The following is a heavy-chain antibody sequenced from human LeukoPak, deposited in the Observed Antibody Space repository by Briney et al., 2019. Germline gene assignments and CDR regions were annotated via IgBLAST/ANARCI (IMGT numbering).Heavy chain of an antibody. CDR1: GFTFSSYA. CDR2: ISYDGSNK. V-gene: IGHV3-30-3*01. CDR3: ARDLLPLRYFDLWSGHFDY. D-gene: IGHD3-9*01. Sequence: GGSLRLSCAASGFTFSSYAMHWVRQAPGKGLEWVAVISYDGSNKYYADSVKGRFTISRDNSKNTLHLQMNSLRAEDTAVYYCARDLLPLRYFDLWSGHFDYWGQGTLVTVSS. J-gene: IGHJ4*02.